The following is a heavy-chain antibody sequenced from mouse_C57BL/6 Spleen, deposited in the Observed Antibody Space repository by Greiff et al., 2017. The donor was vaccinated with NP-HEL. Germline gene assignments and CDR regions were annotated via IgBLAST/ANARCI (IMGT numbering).Heavy chain of an antibody. J-gene: IGHJ2*01. CDR1: GYTFTSYW. D-gene: IGHD1-1*01. V-gene: IGHV1-55*01. CDR3: AGGYYGSSYDY. Sequence: QVHVKQPGAELVKPGASVKMSCKASGYTFTSYWITWVKQRPGQGLEWIGDIYPGSGSTNYNEKFKSKATLTVDTSSSTAYMQLSSLTSEDSAVYYCAGGYYGSSYDYWGQGTTLTVSS. CDR2: IYPGSGST.